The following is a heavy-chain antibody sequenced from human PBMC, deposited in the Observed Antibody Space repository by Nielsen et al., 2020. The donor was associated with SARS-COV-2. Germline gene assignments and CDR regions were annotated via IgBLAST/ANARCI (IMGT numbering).Heavy chain of an antibody. Sequence: ASVKVSCKASGYTFTSYDINWVRQATGQGLEWMGWMNPNSGNTGYAQKFQGRVTMTRNTSISTAYMELSSLRSDDTAVYYCAREGRQQLDYHYYYYYMDVWGKGTTVTVSS. D-gene: IGHD6-13*01. CDR3: AREGRQQLDYHYYYYYMDV. V-gene: IGHV1-8*01. CDR1: GYTFTSYD. CDR2: MNPNSGNT. J-gene: IGHJ6*03.